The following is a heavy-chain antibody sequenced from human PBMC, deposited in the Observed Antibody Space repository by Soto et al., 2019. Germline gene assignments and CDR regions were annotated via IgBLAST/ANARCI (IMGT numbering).Heavy chain of an antibody. J-gene: IGHJ3*02. CDR2: ISSSSSYI. D-gene: IGHD4-17*01. V-gene: IGHV3-21*01. CDR3: ATVPTVTTLVGAFDI. CDR1: GFTFSSYS. Sequence: GGSLRLSCAASGFTFSSYSMNWVRQAPGKGLEWVSSISSSSSYIYYADSVKGRFTISRDNAKNSLYLQMNSLRAEDTAVYYCATVPTVTTLVGAFDIWGQGKMVTVSS.